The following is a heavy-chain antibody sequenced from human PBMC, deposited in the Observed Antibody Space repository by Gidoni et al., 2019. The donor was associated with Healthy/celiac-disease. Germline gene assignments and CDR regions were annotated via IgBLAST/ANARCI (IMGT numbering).Heavy chain of an antibody. D-gene: IGHD6-19*01. CDR3: ARFVAVAVDNWFDP. V-gene: IGHV1-69*06. CDR2: IIPIFGTA. J-gene: IGHJ5*02. Sequence: QVQLVQSGAEVKTPGSSVEVSCKASGGTFSSYAISWVRQAPGQGLEWMGGIIPIFGTANYAQKFQGRVTITADKSTSTAYMELSSLRSEDTAVYYCARFVAVAVDNWFDPWGQGTLVTVSS. CDR1: GGTFSSYA.